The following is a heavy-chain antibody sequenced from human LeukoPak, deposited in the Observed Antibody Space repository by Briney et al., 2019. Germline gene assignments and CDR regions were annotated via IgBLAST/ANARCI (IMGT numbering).Heavy chain of an antibody. J-gene: IGHJ4*02. CDR2: ISSSSSYI. CDR3: AGDFFGSPSPRFSVFDY. CDR1: GFTFSSYS. D-gene: IGHD6-6*01. V-gene: IGHV3-21*01. Sequence: GGSLRLSCAASGFTFSSYSMNWVRQAPGKGLEWVSSISSSSSYIYYADSVKGRFTISRDNAKNSLYLQMNSLRAEDTAVYYGAGDFFGSPSPRFSVFDYWAREPWSPSPQ.